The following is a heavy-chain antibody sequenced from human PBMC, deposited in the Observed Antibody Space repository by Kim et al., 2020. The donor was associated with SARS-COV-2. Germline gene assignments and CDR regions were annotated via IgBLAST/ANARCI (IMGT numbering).Heavy chain of an antibody. CDR2: INSDASGT. Sequence: GGSLRLSCAASGFTFSSFCMQWVRQVPGKGLVWVSHINSDASGTTYADSVKGRVTFSRDNAKNKLYLQMKSLRAEDTAVYDCVSDNWGVDYWGQGTLVTV. D-gene: IGHD3-16*01. CDR3: VSDNWGVDY. J-gene: IGHJ4*02. V-gene: IGHV3-74*01. CDR1: GFTFSSFC.